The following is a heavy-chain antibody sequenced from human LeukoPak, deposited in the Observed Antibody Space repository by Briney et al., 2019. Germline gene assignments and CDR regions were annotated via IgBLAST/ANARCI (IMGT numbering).Heavy chain of an antibody. CDR1: GFTFSSYA. J-gene: IGHJ4*02. D-gene: IGHD3-22*01. CDR3: AKGRPGVNYYDSSGYTDY. CDR2: ISGSGGST. Sequence: PGGSLRLSCAASGFTFSSYAMSWVRQAPGKGLEWVSAISGSGGSTYYADSVKGRFTISRDNSKNTLYLQMNSLRAEDTAVYYCAKGRPGVNYYDSSGYTDYWGQGTLVTVSS. V-gene: IGHV3-23*01.